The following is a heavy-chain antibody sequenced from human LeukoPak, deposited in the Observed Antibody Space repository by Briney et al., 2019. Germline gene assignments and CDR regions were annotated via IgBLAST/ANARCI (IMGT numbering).Heavy chain of an antibody. J-gene: IGHJ3*02. V-gene: IGHV3-7*01. CDR2: INQDGSER. CDR1: GFTFSSHW. D-gene: IGHD6-13*01. CDR3: ARDSEYSSSFAFDI. Sequence: GGSLRLSCAASGFTFSSHWMTWVRQAPGKGLEWVAKINQDGSERYYVDSVKGRFTISRDNAKNSLYLQMNSLRAEDTAVYYCARDSEYSSSFAFDIWGQGTMVPVSS.